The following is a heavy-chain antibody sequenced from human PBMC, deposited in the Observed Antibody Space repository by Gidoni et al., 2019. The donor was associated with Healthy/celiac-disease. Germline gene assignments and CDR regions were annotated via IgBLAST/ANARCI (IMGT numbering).Heavy chain of an antibody. CDR2: ISGSGVST. CDR1: GFTVSSYA. Sequence: VQLLESGGGLVQPGGSLRLSVEASGFTVSSYARSWTREDPGKGLEWVTAISGSGVSTYYADSVKGRFTISRDNSKNTLYLQMNSLRAEDTAVYYCAKETYYYYMDVWGKGTTVTVSS. CDR3: AKETYYYYMDV. V-gene: IGHV3-23*01. J-gene: IGHJ6*03.